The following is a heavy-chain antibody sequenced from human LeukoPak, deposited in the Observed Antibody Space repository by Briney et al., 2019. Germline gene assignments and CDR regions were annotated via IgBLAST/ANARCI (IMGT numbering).Heavy chain of an antibody. D-gene: IGHD3-10*01. CDR2: ISSSSSTI. CDR1: GFTFSSYS. V-gene: IGHV3-48*01. J-gene: IGHJ4*02. CDR3: ARERTPKPYYGSGDYDRYFEN. Sequence: PGGSLRLSCAASGFTFSSYSMNWVRQAPGKGLEWVSYISSSSSTIYYADSVKGRFTISRDNAKNSLYLQMNSLRAEDTAVYYCARERTPKPYYGSGDYDRYFENWGPGTLVTVSS.